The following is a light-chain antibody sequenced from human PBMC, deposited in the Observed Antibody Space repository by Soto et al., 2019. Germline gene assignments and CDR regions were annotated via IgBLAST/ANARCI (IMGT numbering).Light chain of an antibody. CDR1: QSVSSN. CDR2: GAS. V-gene: IGKV3-15*01. CDR3: QQYYNWPYT. Sequence: EIVMTQSPATLSVSPGERATLSCRASQSVSSNLAWYQQKPGQAPMLLIYGASTRATGIPARFSGSGSGTEFTLTVSSLQSEDFAVYYCQQYYNWPYTFGQGTKLEIK. J-gene: IGKJ2*01.